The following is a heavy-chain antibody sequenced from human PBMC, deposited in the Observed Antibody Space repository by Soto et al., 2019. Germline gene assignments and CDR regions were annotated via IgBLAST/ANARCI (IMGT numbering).Heavy chain of an antibody. D-gene: IGHD3-3*01. CDR1: GGSISSYY. CDR3: ARVLPLYDFWSGYPREYYYYMDV. CDR2: IYYSGST. V-gene: IGHV4-59*01. J-gene: IGHJ6*03. Sequence: SETLSLTCTVSGGSISSYYWSWIRQPPGKGLEWIGYIYYSGSTNYNPSLKSRVTISVDTSKNQFSLKLSSVTAADTAVYYCARVLPLYDFWSGYPREYYYYMDVWGKGTTVTVSS.